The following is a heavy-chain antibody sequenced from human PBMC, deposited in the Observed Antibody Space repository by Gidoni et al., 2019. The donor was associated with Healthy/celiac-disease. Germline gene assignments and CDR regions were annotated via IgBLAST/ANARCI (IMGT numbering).Heavy chain of an antibody. CDR3: ARDRYSYGYKNNWFDP. V-gene: IGHV4-34*01. D-gene: IGHD5-18*01. Sequence: QVQLQQWGAGLLKPSETLSLTCAVSGGSFSGYYWSWIRQPPGKGLEWIGEINHSGSTNYNPSLKSRVTISVDTSKNQFSLKLSSVTAADTAVYYCARDRYSYGYKNNWFDPWGQGTLVTVSS. J-gene: IGHJ5*02. CDR2: INHSGST. CDR1: GGSFSGYY.